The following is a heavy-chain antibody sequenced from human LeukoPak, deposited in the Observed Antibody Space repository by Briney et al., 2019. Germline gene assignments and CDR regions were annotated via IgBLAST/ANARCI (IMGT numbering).Heavy chain of an antibody. V-gene: IGHV1-24*01. CDR3: ATVSPLTGTHWFDP. Sequence: VASVKVSCKVSGYTLTELSMHWVRQAPGKGLEWMGGFDPEGGETIYAQKFQGRVTMTEDTSTDTAYMELSSLRSEDTAVYYCATVSPLTGTHWFDPWGQGTLVTVSS. CDR1: GYTLTELS. J-gene: IGHJ5*02. CDR2: FDPEGGET. D-gene: IGHD1/OR15-1a*01.